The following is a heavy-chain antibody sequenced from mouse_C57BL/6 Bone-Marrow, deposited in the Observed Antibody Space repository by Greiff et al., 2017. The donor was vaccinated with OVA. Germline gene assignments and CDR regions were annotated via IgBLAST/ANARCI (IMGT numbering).Heavy chain of an antibody. V-gene: IGHV1-82*01. Sequence: VQLQQSGPELVKPGASVKISCKASGYAFSRSWMNWVKQRPGKGLEWIGRIYPGDGDTNYNGKFKGKATLTADKSSSTDYMQLSSLTSEDSAVYCGARYTTGDLDDWGKGTTLTVSS. CDR3: ARYTTGDLDD. CDR2: IYPGDGDT. CDR1: GYAFSRSW. D-gene: IGHD2-12*01. J-gene: IGHJ2*01.